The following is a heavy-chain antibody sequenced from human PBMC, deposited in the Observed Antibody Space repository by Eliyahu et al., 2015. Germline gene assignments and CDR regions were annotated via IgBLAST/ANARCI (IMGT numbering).Heavy chain of an antibody. D-gene: IGHD4-17*01. CDR3: ARGDYPFHY. CDR2: ISGSGGFT. Sequence: EVQLVESGGGLVQXGGSLRXSCAASGFTFSLSAMNWVRQAPGKGLEWVSSISGSGGFTYYADSVKGRFTISRHNSKNTLYLQMHSLRAEDTAVYYCARGDYPFHYWGQGTLITVSS. J-gene: IGHJ4*02. CDR1: GFTFSLSA. V-gene: IGHV3-23*04.